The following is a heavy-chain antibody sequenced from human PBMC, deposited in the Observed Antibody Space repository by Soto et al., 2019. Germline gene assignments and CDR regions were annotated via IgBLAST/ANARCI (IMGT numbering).Heavy chain of an antibody. V-gene: IGHV3-23*01. CDR1: GFTFSSYA. D-gene: IGHD3-3*01. CDR3: AKDNRYDFWSGYPLGGY. CDR2: ISGSGGST. Sequence: GGSLRLSCAASGFTFSSYAMSWIRQAPGKGLEWVSAISGSGGSTYYADSVKGRFTISRDNSKNTLYLQMNSLRAEDTAVYYCAKDNRYDFWSGYPLGGYWGQGTLVTVSS. J-gene: IGHJ4*02.